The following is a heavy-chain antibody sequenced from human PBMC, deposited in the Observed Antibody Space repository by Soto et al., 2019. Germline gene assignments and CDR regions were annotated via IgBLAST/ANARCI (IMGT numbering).Heavy chain of an antibody. J-gene: IGHJ4*02. V-gene: IGHV5-51*01. D-gene: IGHD3-3*01. Sequence: GESLKISCKGSGYSFTSYWIGWVRQRPGKGLEWMGIMYPSDSDTRYSPSFQGQVIMSADKSISTAYLQWSSLKASDTAMYYCARGNYDSWSGFYLKYRFDHWGQGTLVTVSS. CDR2: MYPSDSDT. CDR1: GYSFTSYW. CDR3: ARGNYDSWSGFYLKYRFDH.